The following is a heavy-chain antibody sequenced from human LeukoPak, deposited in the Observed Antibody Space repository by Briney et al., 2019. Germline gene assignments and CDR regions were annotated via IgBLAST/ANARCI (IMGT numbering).Heavy chain of an antibody. J-gene: IGHJ4*02. CDR3: VKSAEGFGED. CDR1: GFTFSSYA. D-gene: IGHD3-10*01. Sequence: GGSLRLSCSASGFTFSSYAMHWVRQAPGKGLQYVSAISSNGGSTYYADSAKGRFTISRDSSRNTLYLQMSSLRVEDTAVYYCVKSAEGFGEDWGQGTLVTVSS. CDR2: ISSNGGST. V-gene: IGHV3-64D*06.